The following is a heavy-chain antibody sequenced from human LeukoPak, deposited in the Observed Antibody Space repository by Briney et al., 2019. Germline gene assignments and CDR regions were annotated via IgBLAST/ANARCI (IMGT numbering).Heavy chain of an antibody. CDR3: AKVRSSSWYFHYMDV. Sequence: GGSLRLSCAASGFTFSSYAMRWVRQAPGKGLEWVSAISGSGGSTYYADSVKGRFTISRDNSADALSQQRNSLRAEDTAIYYCAKVRSSSWYFHYMDVWGKGTTVTISS. CDR2: ISGSGGST. V-gene: IGHV3-23*01. J-gene: IGHJ6*03. D-gene: IGHD6-13*01. CDR1: GFTFSSYA.